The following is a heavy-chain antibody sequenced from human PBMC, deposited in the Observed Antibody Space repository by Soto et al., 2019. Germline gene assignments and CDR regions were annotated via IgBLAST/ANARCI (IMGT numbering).Heavy chain of an antibody. CDR2: ISAYNGNT. CDR1: GYTFTSYG. D-gene: IGHD6-6*01. CDR3: ARDYAAPQVGIAARALHYFDY. V-gene: IGHV1-18*04. Sequence: VSSVKVSCKASGYTFTSYGISWVRQAPGQGLEWMGWISAYNGNTNYAQKLQGRVTMTTDTSTSTAYMELRSLRSDDTAVYYCARDYAAPQVGIAARALHYFDYWGQGTLVTVSS. J-gene: IGHJ4*02.